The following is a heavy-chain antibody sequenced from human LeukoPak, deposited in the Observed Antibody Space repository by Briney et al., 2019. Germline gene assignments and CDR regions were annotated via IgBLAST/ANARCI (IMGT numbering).Heavy chain of an antibody. V-gene: IGHV3-23*01. D-gene: IGHD3-22*01. CDR1: GFIFRSYA. Sequence: PGGSLRLSCVGSGFIFRSYAVTWVHQAPGKGLEWVSSITANGDATYYADSVKGRFTISRDNTKNTLYLQMNSLRTEDTAVYYCARGEYYYESSGYPGNWGQGTLVTVSS. CDR2: ITANGDAT. J-gene: IGHJ4*02. CDR3: ARGEYYYESSGYPGN.